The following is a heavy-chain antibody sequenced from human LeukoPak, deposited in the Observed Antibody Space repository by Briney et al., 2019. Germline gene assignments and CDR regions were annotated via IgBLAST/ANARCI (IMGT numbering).Heavy chain of an antibody. J-gene: IGHJ6*03. Sequence: GGSLRLSCAASGFTFSSYWMSWVRQAPGKGLEWVANIKQDGSEKWYVDSVKGRFTISRDNAKNSLYLQMNSLRAEDTAVYYCARELRYYYGSGILEHYMDVWGKGTTVTVSS. V-gene: IGHV3-7*01. D-gene: IGHD3-10*01. CDR2: IKQDGSEK. CDR3: ARELRYYYGSGILEHYMDV. CDR1: GFTFSSYW.